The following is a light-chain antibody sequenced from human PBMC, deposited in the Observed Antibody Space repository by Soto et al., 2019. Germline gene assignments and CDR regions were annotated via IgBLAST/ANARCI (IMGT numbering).Light chain of an antibody. CDR1: QSISSW. J-gene: IGKJ1*01. V-gene: IGKV1-5*01. CDR2: DAS. Sequence: DLQMTQSPSTLSASVGDRVTITCRASQSISSWLAWYQQKPGKAPKLLIYDASSLESGVPSRFSGSGSGTEFTLTISSLQPDDFATYYCQQYNSYSWTFGQGTKVKIK. CDR3: QQYNSYSWT.